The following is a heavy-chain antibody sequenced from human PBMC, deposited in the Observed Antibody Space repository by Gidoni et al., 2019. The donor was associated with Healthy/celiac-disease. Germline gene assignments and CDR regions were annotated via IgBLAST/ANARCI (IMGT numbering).Heavy chain of an antibody. CDR2: ISSSSSTI. D-gene: IGHD6-25*01. CDR3: ARDWRLLSPFDP. Sequence: EVQLVESGGGLVQPAGSLRLPCAAPGFPFSSYSMHWVRQATGKGLEWVSYISSSSSTIYYADSVKGRFTISRDNAKNSLYLQMNSLRDEDTAVYYCARDWRLLSPFDPWGQGTLVTVSS. J-gene: IGHJ5*02. CDR1: GFPFSSYS. V-gene: IGHV3-48*02.